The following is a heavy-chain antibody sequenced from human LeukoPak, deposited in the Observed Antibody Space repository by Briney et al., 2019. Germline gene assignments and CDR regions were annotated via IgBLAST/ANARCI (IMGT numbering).Heavy chain of an antibody. Sequence: GGSLRLSCAASGFTFSSYGMSWVRQAPGKGLEWVSGISSSGGSIYYADSVKGRFTISRDNSKNSLDLQMNSLRAEDTAVYYCAREGGGTVGEGFDYWGQGTLVTVSS. CDR1: GFTFSSYG. J-gene: IGHJ4*02. D-gene: IGHD3-16*01. CDR2: ISSSGGSI. CDR3: AREGGGTVGEGFDY. V-gene: IGHV3-23*01.